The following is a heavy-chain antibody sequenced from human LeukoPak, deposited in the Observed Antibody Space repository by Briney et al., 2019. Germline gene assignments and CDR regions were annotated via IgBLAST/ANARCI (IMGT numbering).Heavy chain of an antibody. Sequence: ASETLSLTCAVYGGSFSGYYWSWIRQPPGKGLEWSGEINHSGSTNYNPSLKSRVTISVDTSKNQFSLKLSSVTAADTAVYYCARGGALVYDFWSGYYYYFDYWGQGTLVTVSS. CDR2: INHSGST. CDR1: GGSFSGYY. J-gene: IGHJ4*02. V-gene: IGHV4-34*01. CDR3: ARGGALVYDFWSGYYYYFDY. D-gene: IGHD3-3*01.